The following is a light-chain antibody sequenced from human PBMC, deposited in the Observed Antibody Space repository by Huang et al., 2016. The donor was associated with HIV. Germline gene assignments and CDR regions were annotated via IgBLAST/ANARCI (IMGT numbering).Light chain of an antibody. V-gene: IGKV1-NL1*01. Sequence: DIQMTQTPSSLSASVGDRVTITCRASQGISNSVAWYQQRPGKAPKLLLYATSRLETGAPSRFSGSRSGTEYTLTISILQPEDLATYYCQQYYNNPPWTFGQGTKVEIK. CDR3: QQYYNNPPWT. CDR2: ATS. CDR1: QGISNS. J-gene: IGKJ1*01.